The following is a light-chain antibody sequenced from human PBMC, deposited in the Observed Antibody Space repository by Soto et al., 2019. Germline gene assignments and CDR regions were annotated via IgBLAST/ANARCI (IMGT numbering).Light chain of an antibody. V-gene: IGKV1D-12*01. CDR3: QQADSFPWT. CDR2: SAS. Sequence: QVTQSPSSVSASVGDRVTITCQTSKDISTSVAWYQQKPGKAPNLLIYSASALHRGVPSRFSGGGSGADFTLTVSSLQPEDSATYYCQQADSFPWTFGQGTKVEIK. J-gene: IGKJ1*01. CDR1: KDISTS.